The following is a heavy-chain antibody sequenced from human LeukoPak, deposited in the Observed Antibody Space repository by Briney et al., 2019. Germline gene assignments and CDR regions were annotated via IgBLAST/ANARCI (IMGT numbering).Heavy chain of an antibody. D-gene: IGHD3-10*01. Sequence: KPSETLSLTCTVSGGSISSYYWSWIRQPAGKGLEWIGRIYTSGSTNYNPSLKSRVTISVDTSKNQFSLKLSSVTAADTAVYYCARHAYYGSGSYRFDFEYWGQGILVTVSS. CDR2: IYTSGST. J-gene: IGHJ4*02. V-gene: IGHV4-4*07. CDR3: ARHAYYGSGSYRFDFEY. CDR1: GGSISSYY.